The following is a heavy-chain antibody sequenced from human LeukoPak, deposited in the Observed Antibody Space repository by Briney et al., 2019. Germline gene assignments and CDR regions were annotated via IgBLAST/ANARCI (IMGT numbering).Heavy chain of an antibody. J-gene: IGHJ4*02. CDR2: ITGSGRST. CDR3: TKDPLGSRYSFDY. Sequence: GGSLRLSCAASGFTFSTYWMSWVRQAPGKGLEWVSGITGSGRSTYYADSVRGRFTISRDNSKNTLYLQMNSLRAEDTAVYYCTKDPLGSRYSFDYWGQGALVTVSS. V-gene: IGHV3-23*01. D-gene: IGHD1-26*01. CDR1: GFTFSTYW.